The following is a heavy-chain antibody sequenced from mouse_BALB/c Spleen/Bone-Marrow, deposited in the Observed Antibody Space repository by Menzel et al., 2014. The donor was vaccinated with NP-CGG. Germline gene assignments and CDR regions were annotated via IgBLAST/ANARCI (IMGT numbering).Heavy chain of an antibody. V-gene: IGHV1-67*01. CDR1: GYTFTAYA. D-gene: IGHD1-1*01. CDR2: ISTYSGNT. J-gene: IGHJ2*01. Sequence: VQLQESGPELVRPGVSVKLSCKGSGYTFTAYAMHWVKQSHARNLEWIGLISTYSGNTHYNQNFKGEATMTVDKSSSTAYMELARLTSEDSAIYYCARNFYGSSYFDYWGQGTTLTVSS. CDR3: ARNFYGSSYFDY.